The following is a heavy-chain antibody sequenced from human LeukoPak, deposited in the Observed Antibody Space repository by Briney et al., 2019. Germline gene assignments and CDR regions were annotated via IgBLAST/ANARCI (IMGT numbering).Heavy chain of an antibody. V-gene: IGHV4-61*02. CDR1: GGSISSGSYY. Sequence: PSQTLSLTCTVSGGSISSGSYYWSWIRQPAGKGLEWIGRIYTSGSTNYNPSLKSRVTISVDTSKNQSSLKLSSVTAADTAVYYCARTKGGITSPVDYWGQGTLVTVSS. CDR3: ARTKGGITSPVDY. J-gene: IGHJ4*02. CDR2: IYTSGST. D-gene: IGHD3-16*01.